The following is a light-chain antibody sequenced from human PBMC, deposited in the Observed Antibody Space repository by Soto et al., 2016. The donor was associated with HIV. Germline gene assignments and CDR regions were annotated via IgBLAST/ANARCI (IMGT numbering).Light chain of an antibody. Sequence: SYVLTQPPSVSVAPEKTARITCGGNNIGSKSVHWYQQKPGQAPVLVVYDDSDRPSGIPERFSGSNSGNTATLTISRVEAGDEAGYYCQVWDSSSDHPGVFGGGTKLTVL. CDR2: DDS. CDR1: NIGSKS. J-gene: IGLJ2*01. CDR3: QVWDSSSDHPGV. V-gene: IGLV3-21*03.